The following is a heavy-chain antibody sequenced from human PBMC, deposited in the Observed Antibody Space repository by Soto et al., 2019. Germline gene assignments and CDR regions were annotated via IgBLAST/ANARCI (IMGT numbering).Heavy chain of an antibody. CDR2: ICPGDSDA. J-gene: IGHJ5*02. Sequence: GESLKISCKGSGYSFPTAWIGWVRQMPGKGLEWMAIICPGDSDARYSPSFQGQVTISADKYISTAYLQWNSLKASDTAVYYCAKPYTGTTRQENWFDPWGQGTLVTVSS. D-gene: IGHD1-7*01. V-gene: IGHV5-51*01. CDR3: AKPYTGTTRQENWFDP. CDR1: GYSFPTAW.